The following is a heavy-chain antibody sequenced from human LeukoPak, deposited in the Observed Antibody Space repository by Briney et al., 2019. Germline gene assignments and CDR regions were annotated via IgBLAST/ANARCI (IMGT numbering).Heavy chain of an antibody. Sequence: AETLSLPCTVSGGPIRSSSEYWGWIRRPPAKVLEWNGSIYYSGSTYDNPSLKSRVTISVVTSKNQFSLKLSSVTAADTAVYYCARDSVDGLSPFDYWGQGTLVTVSS. CDR1: GGPIRSSSEY. CDR2: IYYSGST. V-gene: IGHV4-39*07. D-gene: IGHD4-23*01. J-gene: IGHJ4*02. CDR3: ARDSVDGLSPFDY.